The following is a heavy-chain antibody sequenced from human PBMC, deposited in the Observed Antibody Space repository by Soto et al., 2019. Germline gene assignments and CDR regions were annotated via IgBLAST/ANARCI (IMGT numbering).Heavy chain of an antibody. CDR3: AKIPTGSGSSKFDY. Sequence: GGSLRLSCAASGFTFRTYAMNWVRQAPGKGLEWISAISGSGSFTHYADSVRGRFTISRDNSQNQLYLQMNNLRGDDTAMYYCAKIPTGSGSSKFDYWGQGSQVTVSS. J-gene: IGHJ4*02. D-gene: IGHD3-10*01. CDR2: ISGSGSFT. CDR1: GFTFRTYA. V-gene: IGHV3-23*01.